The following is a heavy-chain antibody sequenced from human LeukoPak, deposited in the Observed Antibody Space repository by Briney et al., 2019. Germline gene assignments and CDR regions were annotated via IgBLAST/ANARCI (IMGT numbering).Heavy chain of an antibody. D-gene: IGHD3-10*01. CDR1: EFTFSSYA. Sequence: GGSLRLSCAASEFTFSSYAMSWVRQAPGKGLEWVSGISGSGGSTYYADSVEGRFTISRDNSKNTLYLQMNSLRAEDTAVYYCAKLSGSGNKHYFDYWGQGTLVTVSS. V-gene: IGHV3-23*01. CDR3: AKLSGSGNKHYFDY. J-gene: IGHJ4*02. CDR2: ISGSGGST.